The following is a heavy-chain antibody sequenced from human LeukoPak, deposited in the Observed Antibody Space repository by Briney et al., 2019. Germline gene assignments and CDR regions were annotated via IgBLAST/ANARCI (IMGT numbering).Heavy chain of an antibody. V-gene: IGHV3-30*04. J-gene: IGHJ4*02. D-gene: IGHD5-18*01. CDR2: ISHDVKTT. CDR1: GFSFSDSV. CDR3: AKDQSIGYEIDY. Sequence: LAGKSLRLSCVASGFSFSDSVIHWVRQAPGKGLEWVAVISHDVKTTYYADSAKGRFTISRDNSKNTLYLQMNSLRAEDTAVYYCAKDQSIGYEIDYWGQGTLVTVSS.